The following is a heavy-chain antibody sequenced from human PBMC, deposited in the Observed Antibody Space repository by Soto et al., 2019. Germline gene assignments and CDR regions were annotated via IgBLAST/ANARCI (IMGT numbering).Heavy chain of an antibody. V-gene: IGHV3-33*01. CDR3: ASPRDYGSGRKHREAFEI. D-gene: IGHD3-10*01. J-gene: IGHJ3*02. Sequence: GGSLRLSCAASGFTFSSYGMHWVRQAPGKGLEWVAVIWYDGSNKYYADSVKGRFTISRDNSKNTLYLQMNSLRAEDTAVYYCASPRDYGSGRKHREAFEIWGQGTMVTVSS. CDR2: IWYDGSNK. CDR1: GFTFSSYG.